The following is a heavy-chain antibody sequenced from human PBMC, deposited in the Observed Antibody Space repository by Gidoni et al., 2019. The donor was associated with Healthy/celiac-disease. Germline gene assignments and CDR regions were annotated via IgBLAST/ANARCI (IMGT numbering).Heavy chain of an antibody. V-gene: IGHV1-46*01. CDR3: ARVLSIVVVTAMGY. D-gene: IGHD2-21*02. CDR1: GSTFTSYY. Sequence: HVQLVQSGAEVKQPGASVKVSCKASGSTFTSYYMHWVRQAPGQGLEWMGIINPSGGSTSYEQKFQGRVTMTRETSTSTVYRELSSLRSEDTAVYYCARVLSIVVVTAMGYWGQGTLVTVSS. CDR2: INPSGGST. J-gene: IGHJ4*02.